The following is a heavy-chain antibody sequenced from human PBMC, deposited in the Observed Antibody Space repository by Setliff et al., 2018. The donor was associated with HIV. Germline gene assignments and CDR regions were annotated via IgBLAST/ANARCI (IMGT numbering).Heavy chain of an antibody. V-gene: IGHV1-69*13. CDR1: GNSFPSYA. D-gene: IGHD3-10*01. CDR2: IIPLFGSA. Sequence: SVKVSCKASGNSFPSYAFSWVRQAPGQGLEWMGGIIPLFGSANYAQKFQGRVTITADASTSTVYMEVSGLRFEDTAVYFCAKDGPTVIEGSYMDVWGKGTTVTVSS. CDR3: AKDGPTVIEGSYMDV. J-gene: IGHJ6*03.